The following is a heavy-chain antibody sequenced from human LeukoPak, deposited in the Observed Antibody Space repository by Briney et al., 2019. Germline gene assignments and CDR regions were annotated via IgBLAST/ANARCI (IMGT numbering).Heavy chain of an antibody. J-gene: IGHJ4*02. CDR1: GGSISSYY. CDR2: IYYSGST. V-gene: IGHV4-59*01. Sequence: SETLSLTCTVSGGSISSYYWSWMRQPPGKGLEWIGYIYYSGSTNYNPSLKSRVTISVDTSKNQFSLKLSSVTAADTAVYYCAAEGDYSSGLFDYWGQGTLVTVSS. CDR3: AAEGDYSSGLFDY. D-gene: IGHD4-17*01.